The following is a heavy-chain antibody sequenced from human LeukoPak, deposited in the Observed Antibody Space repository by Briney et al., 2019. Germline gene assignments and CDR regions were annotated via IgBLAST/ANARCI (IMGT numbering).Heavy chain of an antibody. J-gene: IGHJ4*02. D-gene: IGHD3-9*01. V-gene: IGHV3-33*01. CDR2: IWYDGSNK. CDR3: ARARHGIWTGYYLDY. CDR1: GFTFGSYG. Sequence: QPGGSLRLSCAASGFTFGSYGMHWVRQAPGKGLEWVTVIWYDGSNKYYADSVKGRFTISRDNSKDTLYLQMNSLRAEDTAVYYCARARHGIWTGYYLDYWGQGTLVTDSS.